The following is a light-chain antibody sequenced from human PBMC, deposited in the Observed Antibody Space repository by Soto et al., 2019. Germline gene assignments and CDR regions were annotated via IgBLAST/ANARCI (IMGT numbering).Light chain of an antibody. J-gene: IGKJ2*01. V-gene: IGKV3-15*01. CDR3: QQYNNWPHT. Sequence: EIVMTQSPATLSVSPGERATLSCRASQSVSSNLAWYQQKPGQAPRLLIYGASTRATGTPARFSGSGSGTEFTLTISSLQSEDFAVYYCQQYNNWPHTFGQGTKVDIK. CDR2: GAS. CDR1: QSVSSN.